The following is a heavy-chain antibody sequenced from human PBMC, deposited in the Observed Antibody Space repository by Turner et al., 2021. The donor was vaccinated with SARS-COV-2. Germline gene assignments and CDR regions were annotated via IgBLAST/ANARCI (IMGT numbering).Heavy chain of an antibody. CDR1: GGTFSSSA. CDR3: ARDTDY. Sequence: QVHLVQSGAEVKNPGSSVKVSCKASGGTFSSSAFSWVRHAPGQGLEWMGGILPKFGTPNYSQKFQGRLTITADESTTTVYMELSGLLSDDSAVYYCARDTDYWGQGTLVTVSS. J-gene: IGHJ4*02. CDR2: ILPKFGTP. V-gene: IGHV1-69*01.